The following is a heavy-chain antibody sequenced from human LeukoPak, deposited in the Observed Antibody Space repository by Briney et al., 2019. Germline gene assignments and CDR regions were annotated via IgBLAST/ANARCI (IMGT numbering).Heavy chain of an antibody. Sequence: GGSLRLSCAASGFTFSSYWMSWVRQAPGKGLEWVANIKQDGSEKYYVDSVKGRFTISRDNAKNSLYLQMNSLRAEDTAVYYCARDVLLNWIWYFDLWGRGTLVTVSS. J-gene: IGHJ2*01. CDR3: ARDVLLNWIWYFDL. V-gene: IGHV3-7*01. CDR2: IKQDGSEK. CDR1: GFTFSSYW. D-gene: IGHD1-20*01.